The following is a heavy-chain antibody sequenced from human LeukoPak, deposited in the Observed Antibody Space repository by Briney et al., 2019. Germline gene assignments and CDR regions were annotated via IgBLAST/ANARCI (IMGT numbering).Heavy chain of an antibody. CDR3: ARVGWGRNWFDP. CDR2: INPNSGGT. D-gene: IGHD3-16*01. J-gene: IGHJ5*02. Sequence: ASVKVSCKASGYTFTSYDINWVRQAPGQGLEWMGRINPNSGGTDYAQKFQGRVTMTRDTSISTAYMELSRLRSDDTAVYYCARVGWGRNWFDPWGQGTLVTVSS. V-gene: IGHV1-2*06. CDR1: GYTFTSYD.